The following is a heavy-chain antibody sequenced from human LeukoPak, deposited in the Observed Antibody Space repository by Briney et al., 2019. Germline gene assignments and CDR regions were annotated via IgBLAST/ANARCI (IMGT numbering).Heavy chain of an antibody. CDR1: GFTFSDYY. CDR3: ARVAGYSYGNVGSYYFDY. Sequence: GGSLGLSCAASGFTFSDYYMSWIRQAPGKGLEWVSYISSSGSTKYYADSVKGRFTISRDNAKNSLYLQMNSLRAEDTAVYYCARVAGYSYGNVGSYYFDYWGQGTLVTVSS. D-gene: IGHD5-18*01. CDR2: ISSSGSTK. V-gene: IGHV3-11*01. J-gene: IGHJ4*02.